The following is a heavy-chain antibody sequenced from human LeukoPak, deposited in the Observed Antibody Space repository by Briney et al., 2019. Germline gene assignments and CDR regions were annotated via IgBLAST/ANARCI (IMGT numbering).Heavy chain of an antibody. CDR1: GYSVSSQY. Sequence: GGSLRLSCAASGYSVSSQYMSWVRQAPGKGLEWVSVIYTGGTTHYADSVKGRFTIFRDNAKNTLYLQMKSLRVEDTAVYYCARRKVVSAYQYGMDVWGQGTTVTVSS. J-gene: IGHJ6*02. V-gene: IGHV3-66*01. CDR2: IYTGGTT. CDR3: ARRKVVSAYQYGMDV. D-gene: IGHD2-2*01.